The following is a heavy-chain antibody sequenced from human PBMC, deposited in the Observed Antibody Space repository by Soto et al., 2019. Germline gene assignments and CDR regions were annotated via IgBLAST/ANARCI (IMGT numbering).Heavy chain of an antibody. D-gene: IGHD5-18*01. Sequence: GGSLRLSCAASGFTFSSYWMHWVRQAPGEGLEWVSSISSSSSTIYYADSVKGRFTISRDNAKNSLYLQMNSLRAEDMAVYYCARGPPAMVPYYFDYWGQGTLVTVSS. CDR1: GFTFSSYW. CDR3: ARGPPAMVPYYFDY. V-gene: IGHV3-21*01. CDR2: ISSSSSTI. J-gene: IGHJ4*02.